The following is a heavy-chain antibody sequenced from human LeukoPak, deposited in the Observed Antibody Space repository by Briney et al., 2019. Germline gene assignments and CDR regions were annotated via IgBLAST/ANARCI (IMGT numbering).Heavy chain of an antibody. CDR1: GGSIATNAYL. CDR3: ATDTGYLGGEFFEF. Sequence: SETLSLTCTVSGGSIATNAYLWAWIRQPPGRGLEWIASIFYSGSTYYNPSLKSRVTISIDTSKNQFSLNLNFVTAADTAVYYCATDTGYLGGEFFEFWGQGSLVTVSS. CDR2: IFYSGST. J-gene: IGHJ4*02. V-gene: IGHV4-39*07. D-gene: IGHD3-16*01.